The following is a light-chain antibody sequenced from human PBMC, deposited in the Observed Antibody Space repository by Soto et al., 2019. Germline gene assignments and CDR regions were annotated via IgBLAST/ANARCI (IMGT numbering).Light chain of an antibody. J-gene: IGKJ2*01. Sequence: DIQMTQSPSSVSASVGDRVTIACRASQDISRWLAWYQQKPGKAPRLLIHGASILHSGVPSRFSGSGSGTDFTLTIGSLQPEDFATYYCRQANSFPYTFGQGTKLEIK. CDR2: GAS. CDR1: QDISRW. V-gene: IGKV1-12*01. CDR3: RQANSFPYT.